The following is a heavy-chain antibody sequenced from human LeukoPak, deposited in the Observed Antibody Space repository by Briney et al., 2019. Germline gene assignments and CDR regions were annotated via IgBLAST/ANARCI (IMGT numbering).Heavy chain of an antibody. CDR3: AREFSGYAFDI. CDR2: ISNTSTYI. Sequence: GGSLRLSCAASRFTFSNYTMNWVRQAPGKGLEWVSSISNTSTYIYYADSVKGRFTISRDNAKNSLYLQMNNLRAEDMAVYYCAREFSGYAFDIWGQGTMVTVSS. V-gene: IGHV3-21*01. J-gene: IGHJ3*02. D-gene: IGHD5-12*01. CDR1: RFTFSNYT.